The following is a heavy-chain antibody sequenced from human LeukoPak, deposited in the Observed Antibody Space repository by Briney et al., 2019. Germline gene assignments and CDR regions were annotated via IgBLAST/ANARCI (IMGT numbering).Heavy chain of an antibody. Sequence: PGGSLRLSCAPSGFTFSSYGMHWVRQAPGKGLEWVAFIRYDGSNKYYADSVKGRFTISRDNSKNTLYLQMNSLRAEDTAVYYCAKDPKTTVVTIYYFDYWGQGTLVTVSS. V-gene: IGHV3-30*02. CDR2: IRYDGSNK. D-gene: IGHD4-23*01. CDR3: AKDPKTTVVTIYYFDY. CDR1: GFTFSSYG. J-gene: IGHJ4*02.